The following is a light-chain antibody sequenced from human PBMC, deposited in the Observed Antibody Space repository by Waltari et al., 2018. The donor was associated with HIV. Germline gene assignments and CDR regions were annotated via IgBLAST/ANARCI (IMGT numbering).Light chain of an antibody. CDR3: SSYAGSNNLV. CDR2: EFS. J-gene: IGLJ2*01. Sequence: QSALTQPPSASGSPGQSVTISCTGTSRDVGGHNYVSWYQQHPGKAPKLMIYEFSKRPSGVPDRFAGSKSGNTASRTVSGLQAEDEADYYCSSYAGSNNLVFGGGTKLTVL. V-gene: IGLV2-8*01. CDR1: SRDVGGHNY.